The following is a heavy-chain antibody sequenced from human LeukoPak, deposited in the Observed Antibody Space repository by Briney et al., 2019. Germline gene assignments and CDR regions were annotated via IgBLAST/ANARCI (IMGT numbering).Heavy chain of an antibody. CDR2: INSDGSST. V-gene: IGHV3-74*01. CDR3: ARSGQVDAGFDY. CDR1: GFTFSNYW. J-gene: IGHJ4*02. D-gene: IGHD2-15*01. Sequence: GGSLRLSCAASGFTFSNYWMYWVRQAPGKGLVWVSRINSDGSSTNYADSVKGRFTISRDNAKNSLYLQMNSLRAEDTAIYFCARSGQVDAGFDYWGQGTLVTVSS.